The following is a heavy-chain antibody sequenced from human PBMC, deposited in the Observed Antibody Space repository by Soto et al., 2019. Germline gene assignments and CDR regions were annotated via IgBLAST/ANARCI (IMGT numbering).Heavy chain of an antibody. Sequence: GGSLRLSCAASGFTFSSYGMHWVRQAPGKGLEWVAVIWYDGSNKYYADSVKGRFTISRDNSKNTLYLQMNSLRAEDTAVYYCARDKTYYYGSGSYRQGQGMDVWGQGTTVTVSS. CDR3: ARDKTYYYGSGSYRQGQGMDV. D-gene: IGHD3-10*01. J-gene: IGHJ6*02. V-gene: IGHV3-33*01. CDR2: IWYDGSNK. CDR1: GFTFSSYG.